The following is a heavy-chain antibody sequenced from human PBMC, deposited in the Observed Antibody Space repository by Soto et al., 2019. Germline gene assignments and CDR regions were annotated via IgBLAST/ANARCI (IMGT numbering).Heavy chain of an antibody. J-gene: IGHJ4*02. CDR3: ARGCSGGSCSSISFDY. CDR2: IKQDGSEK. Sequence: GGSLRLSCAASGFTFSNYWMTWVRQAPGKGLEWVANIKQDGSEKYYVDSVKGRFTISRDNAKNSLYLQMNSLRTEDTAVYYCARGCSGGSCSSISFDYWGQGPQLTVSS. V-gene: IGHV3-7*03. D-gene: IGHD2-15*01. CDR1: GFTFSNYW.